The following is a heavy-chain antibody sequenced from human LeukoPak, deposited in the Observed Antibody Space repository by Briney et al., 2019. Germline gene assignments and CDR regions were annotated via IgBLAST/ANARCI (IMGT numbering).Heavy chain of an antibody. J-gene: IGHJ5*02. V-gene: IGHV1-18*01. CDR3: ARDRRGSGYDPGVWFDP. CDR2: ISAYYGTT. D-gene: IGHD5-12*01. Sequence: EASVKVSCKASNYTFSSLGSGNSFISFAISWVRQAPGQGLEWMGWISAYYGTTNYAQKFKGRVTMTTDTSTSTAYMELRSLRSDDTAVYYCARDRRGSGYDPGVWFDPWGQGTLVTVSS. CDR1: NYTFSSLGSGNSFISFA.